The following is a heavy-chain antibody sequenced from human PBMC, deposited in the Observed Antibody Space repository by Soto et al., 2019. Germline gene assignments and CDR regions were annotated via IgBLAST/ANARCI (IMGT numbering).Heavy chain of an antibody. D-gene: IGHD6-13*01. CDR1: GGSFRGYY. CDR3: ARAQAPGIAAAPWVEP. CDR2: INHSGST. V-gene: IGHV4-34*01. J-gene: IGHJ5*02. Sequence: QVQLQQWGAGLLKPSETLSLTCAVDGGSFRGYYWSWIRQPPGKGLEWIGEINHSGSTTYNPSLQSRVTIPVDTSKHQFALKLSSVTAADTAVYYCARAQAPGIAAAPWVEPWGQGTLVTVSS.